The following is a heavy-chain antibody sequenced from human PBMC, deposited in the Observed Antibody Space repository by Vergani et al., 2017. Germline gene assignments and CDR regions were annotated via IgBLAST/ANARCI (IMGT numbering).Heavy chain of an antibody. D-gene: IGHD2-21*01. CDR1: GYTFSSYD. CDR3: ARSIGYCAGATCRAYYFDH. CDR2: MNPNSGNT. V-gene: IGHV1-8*01. J-gene: IGHJ5*02. Sequence: QVQLVQSGAVLKKPGASVKVSCKASGYTFSSYDINWVRQATGQGLEWMGWMNPNSGNTGYAQKFKGRVTMTRDTSISTAYMELSSLRSEDTAIYYCARSIGYCAGATCRAYYFDHWGQGTRVTVSS.